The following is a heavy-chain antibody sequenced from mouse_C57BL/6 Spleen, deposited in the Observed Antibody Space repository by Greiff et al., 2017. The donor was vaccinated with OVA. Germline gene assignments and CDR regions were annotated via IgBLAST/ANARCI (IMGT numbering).Heavy chain of an antibody. D-gene: IGHD1-1*01. CDR1: GYAFSSSW. V-gene: IGHV1-82*01. J-gene: IGHJ2*01. CDR3: ARESTVVAPFDY. Sequence: QVQLKQSGPELVKPGASVKISCKASGYAFSSSWMNWVKQRPGKGLEWIGRIYPGDGDTNYNGKFKGKATLTADKSSSTAYMQLSSLTSEDSAVYFCARESTVVAPFDYWGQGTTLTVSS. CDR2: IYPGDGDT.